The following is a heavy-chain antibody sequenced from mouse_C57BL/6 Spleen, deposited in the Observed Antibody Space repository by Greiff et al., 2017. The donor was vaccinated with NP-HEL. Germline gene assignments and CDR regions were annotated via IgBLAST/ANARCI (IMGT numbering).Heavy chain of an antibody. CDR1: GYTFTSYW. D-gene: IGHD1-1*01. Sequence: VQLQQPGAELVKPGASVKLSCKASGYTFTSYWMHWVKQRPGQGLEWIGMIHPNSGSTNYNEKFKSKATLTIDKSSSTAYMQLSSLTSEDSAVYYCARYRGSSLDYWGQGTTLTVSS. CDR3: ARYRGSSLDY. J-gene: IGHJ2*01. V-gene: IGHV1-64*01. CDR2: IHPNSGST.